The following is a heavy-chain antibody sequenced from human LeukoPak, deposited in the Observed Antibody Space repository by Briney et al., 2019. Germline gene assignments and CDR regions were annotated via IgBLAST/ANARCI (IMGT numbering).Heavy chain of an antibody. Sequence: GGSLRLSCAASGFTFTTYSMNWVRQAPGKGPEWVSSISSTSSYVYYADSVRGRFTISRENAKYSLYLQMNSLRAGDTAVYYCARDRITMVRGVPTAGYYGMDVWGQGTTVTVSS. V-gene: IGHV3-21*01. CDR2: ISSTSSYV. D-gene: IGHD3-10*01. CDR3: ARDRITMVRGVPTAGYYGMDV. J-gene: IGHJ6*02. CDR1: GFTFTTYS.